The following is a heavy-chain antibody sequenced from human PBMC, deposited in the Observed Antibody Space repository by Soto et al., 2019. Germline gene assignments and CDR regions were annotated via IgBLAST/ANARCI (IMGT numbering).Heavy chain of an antibody. D-gene: IGHD3-22*01. CDR3: ARGPKNYDTYDY. Sequence: SVKVSCKASGGTFSSYAISWVRQAPGQGLEWMGGIIPIFGTANYAQKFQGRVTITADESTSTAYMELSSLRSEDTAVYYCARGPKNYDTYDYWGQGTLVTVSS. J-gene: IGHJ4*02. V-gene: IGHV1-69*13. CDR2: IIPIFGTA. CDR1: GGTFSSYA.